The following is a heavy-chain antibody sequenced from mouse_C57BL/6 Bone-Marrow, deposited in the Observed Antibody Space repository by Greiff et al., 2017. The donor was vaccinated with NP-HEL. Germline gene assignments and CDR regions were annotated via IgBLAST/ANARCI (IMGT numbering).Heavy chain of an antibody. J-gene: IGHJ2*01. Sequence: VQVVESGPELVKPGASVKISCKASGYAFSSSWMNWVKQRPGKGLEWIGRIYPGDGDTNYNGKFKGKATLTADKSSSTAYMQLSSLTSEDSAVYFCARELRLGYFDYWGQGTTLTVSS. CDR2: IYPGDGDT. CDR3: ARELRLGYFDY. CDR1: GYAFSSSW. V-gene: IGHV1-82*01. D-gene: IGHD3-2*02.